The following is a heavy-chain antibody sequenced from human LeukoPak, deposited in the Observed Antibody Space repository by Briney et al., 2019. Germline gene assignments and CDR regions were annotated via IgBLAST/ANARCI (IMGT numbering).Heavy chain of an antibody. D-gene: IGHD3-16*01. Sequence: SQTLSLTCTVSGGSISSGSHYWGWIRQPAGKGLEWIGRIYTSGSTNYNPSLKSRVTISVDTSKNQFSLKLSSVTAADTAVYYCARALSWGYSSFDYWGQGTLVTVSS. CDR2: IYTSGST. CDR1: GGSISSGSHY. J-gene: IGHJ4*02. V-gene: IGHV4-61*02. CDR3: ARALSWGYSSFDY.